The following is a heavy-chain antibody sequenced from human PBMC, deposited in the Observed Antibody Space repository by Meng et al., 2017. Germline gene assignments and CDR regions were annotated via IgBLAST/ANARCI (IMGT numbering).Heavy chain of an antibody. D-gene: IGHD4-23*01. J-gene: IGHJ4*02. V-gene: IGHV3-21*01. CDR3: AREPGGAYGGNSYYFDY. Sequence: GESLKISCAASGFTFSSYSMNWVRQAPGKGLEWVSSISSSSSYIYYADSVKGRFTISRDNAKNSLYLQMNSLRAEDTAVYYCAREPGGAYGGNSYYFDYWGQGTLVTVSS. CDR2: ISSSSSYI. CDR1: GFTFSSYS.